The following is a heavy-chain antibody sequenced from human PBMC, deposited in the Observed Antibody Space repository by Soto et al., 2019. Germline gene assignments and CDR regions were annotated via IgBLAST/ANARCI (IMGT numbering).Heavy chain of an antibody. CDR3: ARERMCTGVESGLFDY. V-gene: IGHV1-3*01. J-gene: IGHJ4*02. Sequence: ASVKVSCKASGYNFITYPLHWVRQAPGQRPEWMGWINAGDDKTQYSQKFQGRFTITRDTSASTGYMQLNSLRSEDTAVYYCARERMCTGVESGLFDYWGQGTLVTVSS. CDR1: GYNFITYP. D-gene: IGHD3-10*02. CDR2: INAGDDKT.